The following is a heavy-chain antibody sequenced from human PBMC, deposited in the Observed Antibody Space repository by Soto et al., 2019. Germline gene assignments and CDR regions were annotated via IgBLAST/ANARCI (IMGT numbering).Heavy chain of an antibody. J-gene: IGHJ6*03. D-gene: IGHD3-3*01. V-gene: IGHV3-21*01. CDR2: ISSSSSYI. CDR1: GFTFSSYS. Sequence: EVQLVESGGGLVKPGGSLRLSCAASGFTFSSYSMNWVRQAPGKGLEWVSSISSSSSYIYYADSVKGRFTISRDNAKNSMYLQMNSLRAEDTAVYYCASWGDYDFWSGYYSFYYYYYMDVWGKGTTVTVSS. CDR3: ASWGDYDFWSGYYSFYYYYYMDV.